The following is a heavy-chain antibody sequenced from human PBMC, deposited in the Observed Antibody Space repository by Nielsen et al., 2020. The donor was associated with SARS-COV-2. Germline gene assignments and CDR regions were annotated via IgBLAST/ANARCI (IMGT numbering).Heavy chain of an antibody. CDR3: ARHNSPTIFGVVIETSGMDV. CDR2: FDPEDGET. V-gene: IGHV1-24*01. Sequence: WVRQAPGQGLEWMGGFDPEDGETIYAQKFQGRVTMTEDTSTDTAYMELSSLRSEDTAVYYCARHNSPTIFGVVIETSGMDVWGQGTTVTVSS. J-gene: IGHJ6*02. D-gene: IGHD3-3*01.